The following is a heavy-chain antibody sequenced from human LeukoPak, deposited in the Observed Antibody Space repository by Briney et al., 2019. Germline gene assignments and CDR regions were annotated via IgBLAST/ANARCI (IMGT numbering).Heavy chain of an antibody. CDR1: GFSFSNAW. J-gene: IGHJ4*02. CDR2: IKSKTDGGAT. V-gene: IGHV3-15*01. CDR3: TTSLTSGYYIDY. Sequence: GGSLRLSCAASGFSFSNAWMTWVRQAPGKGLEWVGRIKSKTDGGATDYAAPVKGRSTISRDDSKNTLYLQLNSLKTEDTAVYYCTTSLTSGYYIDYWGRGTLVTVSS. D-gene: IGHD3-22*01.